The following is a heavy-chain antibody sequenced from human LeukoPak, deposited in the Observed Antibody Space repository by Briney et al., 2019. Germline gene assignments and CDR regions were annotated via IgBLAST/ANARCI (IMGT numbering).Heavy chain of an antibody. CDR1: GDSISSYY. J-gene: IGHJ4*02. CDR3: ARGERLGPDF. Sequence: PPETLSLTCTVSGDSISSYYWSWIRQPPGTGLEWIAYIFYSGSTNYNPSLKSRVTISVDTSKNQFSLKVASVTGTDTAVYYCARGERLGPDFWGQGTLVTVSS. CDR2: IFYSGST. D-gene: IGHD1-1*01. V-gene: IGHV4-59*08.